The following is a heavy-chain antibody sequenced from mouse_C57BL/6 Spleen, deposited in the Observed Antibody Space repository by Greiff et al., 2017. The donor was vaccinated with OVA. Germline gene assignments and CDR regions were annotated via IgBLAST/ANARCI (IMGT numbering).Heavy chain of an antibody. CDR3: ARRYFDF. CDR1: GYSFTSYW. Sequence: QVQLQQPGAELVMPGASVKLSCKASGYSFTSYWMHWVKQRPGQGLAWIGEIDPYDSYTNYNQKFKGKSTLTVDKSSSTDYMQLSSLTSEDSAVYYCARRYFDFWGTGTTVTVSS. V-gene: IGHV1-69*01. J-gene: IGHJ1*03. CDR2: IDPYDSYT.